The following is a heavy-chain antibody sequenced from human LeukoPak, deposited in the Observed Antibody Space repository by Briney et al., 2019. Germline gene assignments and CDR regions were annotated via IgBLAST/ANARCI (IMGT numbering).Heavy chain of an antibody. CDR3: ARQDRGYDILTGYDGGGVDY. V-gene: IGHV4-39*01. CDR2: IYYSGST. J-gene: IGHJ4*02. Sequence: SETLSLTCTVSGGSISSSSYYWGWIRQPPGKGLEWIGSIYYSGSTYYNPSLKSRVTISVDTSKNQFSLKLSSVTAADRAVYYCARQDRGYDILTGYDGGGVDYWGQGTLVTVSS. D-gene: IGHD3-9*01. CDR1: GGSISSSSYY.